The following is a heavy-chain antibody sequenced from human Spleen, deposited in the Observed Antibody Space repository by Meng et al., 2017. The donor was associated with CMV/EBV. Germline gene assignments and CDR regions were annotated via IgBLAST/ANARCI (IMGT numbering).Heavy chain of an antibody. CDR2: TYYRSQWFN. Sequence: SETLSLTCVISGDSVSSNSAGWNWIRQSPSRGLEWLGRTYYRSQWFNDYAVSVKSRITINPDTSKNQFSLKLSSVTAADTAVYYCARHLSSSSKGVDYWGQGTLVTVSS. D-gene: IGHD2-2*01. V-gene: IGHV6-1*01. CDR1: GDSVSSNSAG. CDR3: ARHLSSSSKGVDY. J-gene: IGHJ4*02.